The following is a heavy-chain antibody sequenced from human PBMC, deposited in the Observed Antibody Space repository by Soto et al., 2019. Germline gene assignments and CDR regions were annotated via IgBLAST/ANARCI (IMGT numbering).Heavy chain of an antibody. D-gene: IGHD5-18*01. V-gene: IGHV1-2*02. J-gene: IGHJ4*02. CDR2: INPNSGGT. CDR1: GYTFTGYY. CDR3: ARDEVDTAMAHFDC. Sequence: ASVKVSCKASGYTFTGYYMHWVRQAPGQGLEWMGWINPNSGGTNYAQKFQGRVTMTRDTSISTAYMELSGLRSDDTAVYYCARDEVDTAMAHFDCWGQGTLVTVSS.